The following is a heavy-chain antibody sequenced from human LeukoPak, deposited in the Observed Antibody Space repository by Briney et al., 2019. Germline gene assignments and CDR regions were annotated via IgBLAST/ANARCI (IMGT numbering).Heavy chain of an antibody. Sequence: ASVKVSCKASGYTFTSYDINWVRQATGQGLEWMGWMNPNSGNTGYAQKFQGRVTMTRNTSISTAYMELSSLRSEDTAVYYCASTVKYDYYYYYYMDVWGKGTTVTVSS. CDR3: ASTVKYDYYYYYYMDV. CDR2: MNPNSGNT. J-gene: IGHJ6*03. CDR1: GYTFTSYD. V-gene: IGHV1-8*01. D-gene: IGHD4-11*01.